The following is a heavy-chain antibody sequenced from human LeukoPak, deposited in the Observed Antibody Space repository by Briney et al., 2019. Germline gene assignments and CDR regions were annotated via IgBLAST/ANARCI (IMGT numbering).Heavy chain of an antibody. CDR2: IRGSGVTT. D-gene: IGHD3-3*01. CDR3: AKAGFWSGYYYSN. V-gene: IGHV3-23*01. J-gene: IGHJ4*02. Sequence: GALRLLCAAPGVTFSSYALNWVRQAPGEGVGWVSVIRGSGVTTYYADSVKGRFTISRDNSNNTLYLQMNSLRAEDTAVYYCAKAGFWSGYYYSNWGQGTLVTVSS. CDR1: GVTFSSYA.